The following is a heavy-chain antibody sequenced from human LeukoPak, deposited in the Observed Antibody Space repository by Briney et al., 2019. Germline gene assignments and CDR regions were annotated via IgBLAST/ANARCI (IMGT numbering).Heavy chain of an antibody. D-gene: IGHD2-2*01. CDR1: GGSFSGYY. V-gene: IGHV4-34*01. CDR2: INHSGST. J-gene: IGHJ4*02. Sequence: SGTLSLTCAVYGGSFSGYYWSWIRQPPGKGLEWIGEINHSGSTNYNPSLKSRVTISVDTSKNQFSLKLSSVTAADTAVYYCARGACSSTSCYYYFDYWGQGTLVTVSS. CDR3: ARGACSSTSCYYYFDY.